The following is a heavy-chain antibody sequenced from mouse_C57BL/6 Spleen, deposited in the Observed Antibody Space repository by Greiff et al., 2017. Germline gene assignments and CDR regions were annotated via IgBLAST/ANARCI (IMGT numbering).Heavy chain of an antibody. CDR1: GFTFSSYG. CDR2: ISSGGSYT. V-gene: IGHV5-6*01. J-gene: IGHJ2*01. Sequence: EVQVVESGGDLVKPGGSLKLFCPASGFTFSSYGMSWVRQTPDKRLEWVATISSGGSYTYYPDSVKGRFTISRDNAKNTLYLQMSSLKSEDTAMYYCARHEDYYDYWGQSTTRTVSS. CDR3: ARHEDYYDY.